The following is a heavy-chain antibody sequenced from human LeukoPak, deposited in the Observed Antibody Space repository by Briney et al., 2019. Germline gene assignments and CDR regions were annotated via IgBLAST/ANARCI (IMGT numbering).Heavy chain of an antibody. V-gene: IGHV4-39*07. J-gene: IGHJ5*02. D-gene: IGHD3-22*01. CDR3: ARDRSADYYDGFDP. Sequence: SETLSLTCTVSGGSISSSDHYWGWIRQPPGKGLEWIASIYYLGYSYYNPALKSRVTISVDTSKNQFSLKLSSVTPADTAIYFCARDRSADYYDGFDPWGQGTLVTVSS. CDR1: GGSISSSDHY. CDR2: IYYLGYS.